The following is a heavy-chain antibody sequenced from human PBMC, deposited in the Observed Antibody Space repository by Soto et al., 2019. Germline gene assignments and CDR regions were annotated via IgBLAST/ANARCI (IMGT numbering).Heavy chain of an antibody. J-gene: IGHJ5*01. V-gene: IGHV3-73*01. CDR3: SRPPYYGSGSYEGS. CDR2: IRTKANSYAT. CDR1: GFTFSSYS. D-gene: IGHD3-10*01. Sequence: GGSLRLSCAASGFTFSSYSMNWVRQAPGKGLEWVGRIRTKANSYATAYAASVKGRFTISRDDSMNTAYLQMNSLKTEDTAVYYCSRPPYYGSGSYEGSWG.